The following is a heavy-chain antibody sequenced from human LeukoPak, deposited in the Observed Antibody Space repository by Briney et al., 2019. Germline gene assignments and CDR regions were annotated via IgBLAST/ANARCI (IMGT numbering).Heavy chain of an antibody. J-gene: IGHJ4*02. CDR2: ISWDGGST. CDR3: AKDGESGSFDY. CDR1: GFTFDDYT. D-gene: IGHD1-26*01. V-gene: IGHV3-43*01. Sequence: GGSLRLSCAASGFTFDDYTMHWVRQTPGKGLEWVSLISWDGGSTYYADSVKGRFTISRDNSKNSLYLQMNSLRTEDTALYYCAKDGESGSFDYWGQGTLVTVSS.